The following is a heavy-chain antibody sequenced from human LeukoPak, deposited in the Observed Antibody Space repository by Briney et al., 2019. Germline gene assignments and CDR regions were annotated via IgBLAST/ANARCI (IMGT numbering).Heavy chain of an antibody. D-gene: IGHD6-13*01. CDR3: AKSPIAAAGTRYFQH. CDR1: GFTFSSSA. Sequence: GGSLRLSCAASGFTFSSSAMSWVRQAPGKGLEWVSAISGSGGTTYYADSVKGRYTISRDNSKSTLYLQLNSLRAEDTALYYCAKSPIAAAGTRYFQHWGQGTLVTVSS. V-gene: IGHV3-23*01. J-gene: IGHJ1*01. CDR2: ISGSGGTT.